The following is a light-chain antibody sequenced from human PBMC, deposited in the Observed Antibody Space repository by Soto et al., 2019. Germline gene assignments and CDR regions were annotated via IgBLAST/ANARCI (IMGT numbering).Light chain of an antibody. CDR1: QSVSSSY. Sequence: EKVLKQSPGTLSLTKGERATLSCRASQSVSSSYLAWYQQKPGQAPRLLIYGASSRATGIPGRFGGSGSGTDFTLTISRLEPEEFAVYDCQLYGGSPITVGQGAQPE. V-gene: IGKV3-20*01. CDR3: QLYGGSPIT. J-gene: IGKJ5*01. CDR2: GAS.